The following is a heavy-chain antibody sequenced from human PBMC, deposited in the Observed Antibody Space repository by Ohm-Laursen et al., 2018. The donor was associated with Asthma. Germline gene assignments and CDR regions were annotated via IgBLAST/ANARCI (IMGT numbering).Heavy chain of an antibody. CDR3: ARWFRGSYYGMDV. V-gene: IGHV1-2*06. D-gene: IGHD3-10*01. Sequence: VASVKVSCKASGYTFTGYYMHWVRQAPRQGLEWMGRINPNSGGTNYAQKFQGRVTMTRDTSISTAYMELSRLRSDDTAVYYCARWFRGSYYGMDVWGQGTTVTVSS. CDR2: INPNSGGT. CDR1: GYTFTGYY. J-gene: IGHJ6*02.